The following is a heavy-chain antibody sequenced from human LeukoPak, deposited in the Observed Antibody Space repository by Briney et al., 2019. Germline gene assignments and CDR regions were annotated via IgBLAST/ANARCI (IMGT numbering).Heavy chain of an antibody. CDR3: ARSGRQWFDR. J-gene: IGHJ5*02. D-gene: IGHD1-26*01. CDR2: IKADGSEK. V-gene: IGHV3-7*01. CDR1: GFIFGDYW. Sequence: GGSLRLSCAASGFIFGDYWMSWVRQAPGKGLECVADIKADGSEKYYVDSVKGRFTISRDRAKNSLYLQMDSLRAEDTALYYCARSGRQWFDRWGRGTLVTVSS.